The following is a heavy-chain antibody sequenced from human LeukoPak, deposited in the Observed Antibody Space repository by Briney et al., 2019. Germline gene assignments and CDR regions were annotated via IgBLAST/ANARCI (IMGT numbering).Heavy chain of an antibody. CDR1: GFIFSDYW. J-gene: IGHJ4*02. CDR2: ISSSSSTI. CDR3: ARDFYGGVIVQYYFDY. D-gene: IGHD3-16*02. Sequence: PGGSLRLSCAASGFIFSDYWMEWVRQAPGKGLEWVSYISSSSSTIYYADSVKGRFTISRDNAKNSLYLQMNSLRAEDTAVYYCARDFYGGVIVQYYFDYWGQGTLVTVSS. V-gene: IGHV3-48*01.